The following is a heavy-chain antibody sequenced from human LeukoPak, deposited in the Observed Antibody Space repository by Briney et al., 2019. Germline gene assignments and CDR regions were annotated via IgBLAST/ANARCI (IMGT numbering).Heavy chain of an antibody. D-gene: IGHD6-13*01. V-gene: IGHV1-46*01. J-gene: IGHJ6*04. Sequence: ASVKVSCKASGYTFTSYYMHWVRQGPGQGLEWLGIISPSAGSTNYAQKFQGRVTVTRDTSTSTVYMELSRLRSEDTAVYYCARAPGRWGSSAESPYYYYGMDVWGKGTTVTVSS. CDR3: ARAPGRWGSSAESPYYYYGMDV. CDR1: GYTFTSYY. CDR2: ISPSAGST.